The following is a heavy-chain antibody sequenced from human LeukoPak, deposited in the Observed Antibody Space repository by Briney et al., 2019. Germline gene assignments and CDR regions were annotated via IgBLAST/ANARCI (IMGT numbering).Heavy chain of an antibody. V-gene: IGHV3-11*04. CDR3: ARDVAAAGPPRYIDY. Sequence: PGGSLRLSCAASGFTFSDYYMSWIRQAPGKGLEWVSYISSSGSTIYYADSVKGRFTISRDNAKNSLYLQMNSLRAEDTAVYYCARDVAAAGPPRYIDYWGQGTLVTVSS. D-gene: IGHD6-13*01. CDR1: GFTFSDYY. J-gene: IGHJ4*02. CDR2: ISSSGSTI.